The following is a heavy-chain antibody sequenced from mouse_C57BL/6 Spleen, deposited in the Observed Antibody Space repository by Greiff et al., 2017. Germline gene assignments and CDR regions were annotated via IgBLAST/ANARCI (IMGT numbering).Heavy chain of an antibody. CDR1: GYTFTDYY. CDR3: ARWRLGGNY. J-gene: IGHJ2*01. Sequence: EVQLQQSGPELVKPGASVKISCKASGYTFTDYYMNWVKQSHGKSLEWIGDINPNNGGTSYNQKFKGKATLTVDKSSSTAYMELRSLTSEDSAVYYCARWRLGGNYWGQGTTLTVSS. D-gene: IGHD2-4*01. V-gene: IGHV1-26*01. CDR2: INPNNGGT.